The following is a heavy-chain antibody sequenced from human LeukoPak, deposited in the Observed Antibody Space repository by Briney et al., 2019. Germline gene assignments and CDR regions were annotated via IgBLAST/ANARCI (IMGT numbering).Heavy chain of an antibody. CDR2: IYHSGST. V-gene: IGHV4-38-2*02. J-gene: IGHJ4*02. CDR3: ARDTPHYDILTGYSEGNYFDY. CDR1: GYSISSGYY. Sequence: NSSETLSLTCTVSGYSISSGYYWGWIRQPPGKGLERIGSIYHSGSTYYNPSLKSRVTISVDTSKNQFSLKLSSVTAADTAVYYCARDTPHYDILTGYSEGNYFDYWGQGTLVTVSS. D-gene: IGHD3-9*01.